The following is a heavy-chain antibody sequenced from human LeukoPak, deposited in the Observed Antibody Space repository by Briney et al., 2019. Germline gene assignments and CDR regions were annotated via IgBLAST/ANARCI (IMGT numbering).Heavy chain of an antibody. CDR1: GYTFTSYG. V-gene: IGHV1-18*01. Sequence: SVKVSCKASGYTFTSYGISWVRQAPGQGLEWMGWISAYNGNTNYAQKLQGRATMTTDTSTSTAYMELRSLRSDDTAVYYCARLAVAGLGGYYMDVWGKGTTVTVSS. CDR2: ISAYNGNT. J-gene: IGHJ6*03. CDR3: ARLAVAGLGGYYMDV. D-gene: IGHD6-19*01.